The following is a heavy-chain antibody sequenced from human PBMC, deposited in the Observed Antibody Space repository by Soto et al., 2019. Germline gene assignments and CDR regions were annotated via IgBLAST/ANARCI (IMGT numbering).Heavy chain of an antibody. CDR2: IIPIFGTA. V-gene: IGHV1-69*13. J-gene: IGHJ4*02. Sequence: ASVKVSWKASGGTFSSYAISWVRQAPGQGLEWMGGIIPIFGTANYAQKFQGRVTITADESTSTAYMELSSLRSEDTAVYYCARVIKSGHGAPFDYWGQGTLVTVSS. D-gene: IGHD3-10*01. CDR1: GGTFSSYA. CDR3: ARVIKSGHGAPFDY.